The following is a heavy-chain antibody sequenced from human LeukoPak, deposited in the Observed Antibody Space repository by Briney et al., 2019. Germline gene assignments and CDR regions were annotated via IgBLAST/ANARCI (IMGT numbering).Heavy chain of an antibody. V-gene: IGHV1-18*01. Sequence: ASVKVSCKASGYTFTSYGISWVRQVPGQGLEWMGWISAYNGNTNYAQKLQGRVTMTTDTSTSTAYMELRSLRSDDTAVYYCALSSSSLNWFDPWGQGTLVTVSS. CDR1: GYTFTSYG. CDR3: ALSSSSLNWFDP. D-gene: IGHD6-13*01. CDR2: ISAYNGNT. J-gene: IGHJ5*02.